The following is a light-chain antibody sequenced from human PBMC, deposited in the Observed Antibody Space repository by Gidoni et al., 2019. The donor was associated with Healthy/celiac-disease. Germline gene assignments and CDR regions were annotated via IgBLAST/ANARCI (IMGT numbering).Light chain of an antibody. J-gene: IGKJ4*01. CDR3: QQRSNWLETT. Sequence: EMVLTQSPATLSLSPGERATLSCRASQSVSSYLAWYQQKPGQAPRLLIYDASNRATGIPARFSGSGSGTDFTLTISRLEPEDFAVYYCQQRSNWLETTFGGGTKVEIK. CDR2: DAS. CDR1: QSVSSY. V-gene: IGKV3-11*01.